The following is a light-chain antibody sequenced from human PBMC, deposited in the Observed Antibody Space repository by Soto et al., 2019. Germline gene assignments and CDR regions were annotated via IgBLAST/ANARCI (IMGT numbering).Light chain of an antibody. J-gene: IGKJ4*01. Sequence: IQMTQSPSSLSASVGDRVTITCRASQGVRDDVGWYQQKPGKAPKLLIYSASTLQSGVPSRFSDSRSCTDLTLTIRGLQPEDFAAYYCLQASSYPLTFGRGTKVDI. CDR1: QGVRDD. V-gene: IGKV1-6*01. CDR2: SAS. CDR3: LQASSYPLT.